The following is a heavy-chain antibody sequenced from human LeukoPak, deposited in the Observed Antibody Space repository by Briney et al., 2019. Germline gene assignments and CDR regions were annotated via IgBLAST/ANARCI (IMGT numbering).Heavy chain of an antibody. CDR2: ISWNGGST. CDR3: ARDSSTNWFDP. Sequence: PGGSLRLSCAASGFTFAAYTMHWVRQRPERGLEWVSLISWNGGSTSYTSSVKGRFTISRDNSKNTLYLQMNSLRAEDTAVYYCARDSSTNWFDPWGQGTLVTVSS. D-gene: IGHD6-13*01. J-gene: IGHJ5*02. CDR1: GFTFAAYT. V-gene: IGHV3-43*01.